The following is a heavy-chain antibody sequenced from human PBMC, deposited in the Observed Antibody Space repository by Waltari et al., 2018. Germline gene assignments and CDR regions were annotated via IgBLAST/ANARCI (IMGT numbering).Heavy chain of an antibody. Sequence: QVHLVQSGAEVKKPGSSVRVSCKVSGGSFSTHAFTWVRQAPGQGLEWMGAIIPVFDTANSAQHFQDRVTITADESTNTVYMELNTLKSEDTAVYFCASERPVADGGLIGAFDIWGQGTMVTVS. CDR1: GGSFSTHA. J-gene: IGHJ3*02. V-gene: IGHV1-69*01. CDR3: ASERPVADGGLIGAFDI. D-gene: IGHD2-8*01. CDR2: IIPVFDTA.